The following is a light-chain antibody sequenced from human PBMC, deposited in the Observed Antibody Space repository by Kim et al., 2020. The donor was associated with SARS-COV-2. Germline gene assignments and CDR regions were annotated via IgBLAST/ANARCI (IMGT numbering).Light chain of an antibody. J-gene: IGLJ2*01. Sequence: NFMLTQPHSVSESPGKTVTISCTRSSGSIASNYVQWYQQRPGSVPTTVIYEENQRPSGVPDRFSGSIDSSSNSASLTISGLKTEDEADYYCQSYDSSNQGVFGGGTKLTVL. CDR1: SGSIASNY. V-gene: IGLV6-57*04. CDR2: EEN. CDR3: QSYDSSNQGV.